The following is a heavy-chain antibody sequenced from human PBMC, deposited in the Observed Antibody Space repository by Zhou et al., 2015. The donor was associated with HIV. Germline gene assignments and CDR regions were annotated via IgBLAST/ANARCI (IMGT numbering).Heavy chain of an antibody. CDR2: IIPIFGTA. CDR3: ARERRITIFGVAEGPFDY. D-gene: IGHD3-3*01. V-gene: IGHV1-69*01. J-gene: IGHJ4*02. CDR1: GITFSSYA. Sequence: QTQLVQSGAEVKKPGSSVKVTCKASGITFSSYAISWARQAPGQGLEWMGGIIPIFGTANYAQKFQGRVTITADESTSTAYMELSSLRSEDTAVYYCARERRITIFGVAEGPFDYWGQGTLVTVSS.